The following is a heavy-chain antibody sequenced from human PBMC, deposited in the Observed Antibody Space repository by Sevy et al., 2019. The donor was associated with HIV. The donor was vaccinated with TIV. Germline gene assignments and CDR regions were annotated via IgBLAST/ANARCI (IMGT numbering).Heavy chain of an antibody. CDR2: FYYTGST. CDR3: AGPSSLYYYYAMDV. D-gene: IGHD3-10*01. J-gene: IGHJ6*02. V-gene: IGHV4-39*01. Sequence: SETLSLTCIVSGGSISSDSYYWGWIRQPPGKGLEWIGSFYYTGSTYYNPSLKSRVTISSDTSKNQFSLRLSSVTAADTALYFCAGPSSLYYYYAMDVWGQGTTVTVSS. CDR1: GGSISSDSYY.